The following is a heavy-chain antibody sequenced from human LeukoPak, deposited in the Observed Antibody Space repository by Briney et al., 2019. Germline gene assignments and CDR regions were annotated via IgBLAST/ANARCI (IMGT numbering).Heavy chain of an antibody. CDR2: IYISGST. J-gene: IGHJ4*02. CDR3: AREGVSHSYYFDY. V-gene: IGHV4-61*02. D-gene: IGHD3-10*01. CDR1: GGSINSTSYY. Sequence: SETLSLTCTVSGGSINSTSYYWGWIRQPAGKGLEWIGRIYISGSTNCNPSLKSRVTMSVDTSKNQFSLKLSSVTAADTAVYYCAREGVSHSYYFDYWGQGTLVTVSS.